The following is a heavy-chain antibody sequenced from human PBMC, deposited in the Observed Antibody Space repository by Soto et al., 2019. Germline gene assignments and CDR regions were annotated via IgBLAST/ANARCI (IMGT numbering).Heavy chain of an antibody. CDR2: INHSGST. D-gene: IGHD3-10*01. CDR3: ARVSGIYYYGMDV. J-gene: IGHJ6*02. CDR1: GGSFSGYY. V-gene: IGHV4-34*01. Sequence: SETLSLTCAVYGGSFSGYYWSWIRQPPGKGLEWIGEINHSGSTNYNPSLKSRVTISVDTSKNQFSLKLGSVTAADTAVYYCARVSGIYYYGMDVWGQGTTVTVS.